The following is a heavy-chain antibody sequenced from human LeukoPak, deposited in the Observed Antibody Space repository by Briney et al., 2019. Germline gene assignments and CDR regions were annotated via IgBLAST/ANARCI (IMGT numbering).Heavy chain of an antibody. D-gene: IGHD1-26*01. Sequence: GGSLRLSCAASGFTFSSYWMSWVRQAPGKGLEWVANIKQDGSEKYYVDSVKGRFTISRDNAKNSLYLQMNSLRAEDTAVYYCAREELYYYYGVDVWGQGTTVTVSS. J-gene: IGHJ6*02. CDR2: IKQDGSEK. V-gene: IGHV3-7*01. CDR1: GFTFSSYW. CDR3: AREELYYYYGVDV.